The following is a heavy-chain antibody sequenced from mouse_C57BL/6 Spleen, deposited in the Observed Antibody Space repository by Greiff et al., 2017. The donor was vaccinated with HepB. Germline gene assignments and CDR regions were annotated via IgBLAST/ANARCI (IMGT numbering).Heavy chain of an antibody. J-gene: IGHJ4*01. CDR3: ARSDYGSGTAMDY. Sequence: VQLQHSGAELARPGASVKLSCKASGYTFTSYGISWVKQRTGQGLEWIGESYPRSGNTYYNEKFKGKATLTADKSSSTAYMELRSLTSEDSAVYFCARSDYGSGTAMDYWGKGTSVSVA. D-gene: IGHD1-1*01. CDR1: GYTFTSYG. V-gene: IGHV1-81*01. CDR2: SYPRSGNT.